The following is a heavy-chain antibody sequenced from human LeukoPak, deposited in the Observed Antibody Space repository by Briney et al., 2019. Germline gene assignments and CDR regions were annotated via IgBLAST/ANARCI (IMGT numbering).Heavy chain of an antibody. V-gene: IGHV3-15*01. J-gene: IGHJ4*02. CDR1: GFTFSNAW. D-gene: IGHD1/OR15-1a*01. CDR2: IKTKTDGGTT. CDR3: TTDPRNNYYFDY. Sequence: GGSLRPSCAASGFTFSNAWMSWVRQAPGKGLEWVGRIKTKTDGGTTDYAAPVQGRFTISRDDSKTTLYLQMNSLKTEDTAVYYCTTDPRNNYYFDYWGQGTLVTVSS.